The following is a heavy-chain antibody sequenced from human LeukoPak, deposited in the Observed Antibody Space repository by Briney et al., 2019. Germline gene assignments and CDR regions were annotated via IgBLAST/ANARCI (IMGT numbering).Heavy chain of an antibody. J-gene: IGHJ4*02. CDR1: GGSISSYY. D-gene: IGHD5-18*01. Sequence: SETLSLTCTVSGGSISSYYWSWIRLPPGKGLEWVGHMYYSGTTKYNPSLKSRVTISVDTSKNQFSLRLSSVTAADTAVYFCAGAGSIYGWFDYWGQGTLVTVSS. CDR2: MYYSGTT. CDR3: AGAGSIYGWFDY. V-gene: IGHV4-59*13.